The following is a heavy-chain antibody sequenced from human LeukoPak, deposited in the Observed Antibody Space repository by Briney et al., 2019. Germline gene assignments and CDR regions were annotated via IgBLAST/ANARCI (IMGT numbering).Heavy chain of an antibody. CDR2: INHSGST. Sequence: SETLSLTCAVYGGSFSGYYWSWIRQPPGKGLEWIGEINHSGSTNYNPSLKSRVTISVDTSKNQFSLKLSSVTAADTAVYYCARGYVSGSLRRGPNWFDPWGQGTRVTVSS. V-gene: IGHV4-34*01. J-gene: IGHJ5*02. CDR3: ARGYVSGSLRRGPNWFDP. D-gene: IGHD6-25*01. CDR1: GGSFSGYY.